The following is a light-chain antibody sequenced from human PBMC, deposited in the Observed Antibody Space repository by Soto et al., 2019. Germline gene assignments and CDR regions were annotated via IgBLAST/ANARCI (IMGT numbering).Light chain of an antibody. CDR3: QQYYSTPPA. V-gene: IGKV4-1*01. CDR2: WAS. CDR1: QSVLYSSNNKNY. Sequence: DIVMTQSPDSLAVSLGERATINCKSSQSVLYSSNNKNYLAWYQQKPGQPPKLLIYWASTRESGVTDRFSGSGYGTDFTPTISSVQAEDVAVYYCQQYYSTPPAFGQGTKVEIK. J-gene: IGKJ1*01.